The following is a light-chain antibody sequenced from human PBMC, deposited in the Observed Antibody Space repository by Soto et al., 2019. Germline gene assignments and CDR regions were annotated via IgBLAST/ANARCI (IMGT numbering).Light chain of an antibody. J-gene: IGKJ5*01. Sequence: DIQLTQSPSFLSASVGDRVTITCRASQGISSYLAWYQQKPGKAPTLLIYAASTLQSGVPLRFSVSGSVTEFTLTISSLQSEDFATYYCQQLNSFPITFGQGTRLEIK. V-gene: IGKV1-9*01. CDR2: AAS. CDR1: QGISSY. CDR3: QQLNSFPIT.